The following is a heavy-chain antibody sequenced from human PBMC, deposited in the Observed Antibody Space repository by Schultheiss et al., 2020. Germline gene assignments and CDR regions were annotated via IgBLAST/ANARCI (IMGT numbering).Heavy chain of an antibody. J-gene: IGHJ4*02. CDR1: GFTFSSYG. D-gene: IGHD2/OR15-2a*01. V-gene: IGHV3-30*18. CDR3: AKDSRLCLDY. CDR2: ISYDGSNK. Sequence: GGSLRLSCAASGFTFSSYGMHWVRQAPGKGLEWVAVISYDGSNKYYADSVKGRFTISRDNSKNTLYLQMNGLRAEDTAVYYCAKDSRLCLDYWGQGTLVTVSS.